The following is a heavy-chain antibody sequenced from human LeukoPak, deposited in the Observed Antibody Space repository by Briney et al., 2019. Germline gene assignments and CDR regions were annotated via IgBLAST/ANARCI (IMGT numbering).Heavy chain of an antibody. J-gene: IGHJ4*02. CDR3: AKDTVDCSGGSCYAIDY. V-gene: IGHV3-74*01. CDR2: IKGDGSST. Sequence: GGSLRLSCAASGFTFTTYWMHWVRQVPGKGLVWVARIKGDGSSTRHADSMKGRFTISRDNAKNTLYLQMNSLRAEDTAVYYCAKDTVDCSGGSCYAIDYWGQGTLVTVSS. CDR1: GFTFTTYW. D-gene: IGHD2-15*01.